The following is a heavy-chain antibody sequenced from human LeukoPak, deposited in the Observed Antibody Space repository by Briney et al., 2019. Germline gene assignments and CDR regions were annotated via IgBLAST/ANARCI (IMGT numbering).Heavy chain of an antibody. CDR3: ARDPLRSSFDP. Sequence: SETLSLTCDVSGASISGYWWSWIRQPAGKGLEWIGRLHNSGSTNYNPSLQSRVTISVDTSKNQFSLKMTSATAADTAVYFCARDPLRSSFDPWGQGILVTVSS. CDR2: LHNSGST. D-gene: IGHD6-13*01. V-gene: IGHV4-4*07. CDR1: GASISGYW. J-gene: IGHJ5*02.